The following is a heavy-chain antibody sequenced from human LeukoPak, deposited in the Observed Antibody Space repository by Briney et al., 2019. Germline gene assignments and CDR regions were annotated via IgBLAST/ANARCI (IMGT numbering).Heavy chain of an antibody. CDR1: RATFRNYG. CDR3: SRDSAGYPDY. Sequence: GSSVKVSCKTSRATFRNYGITWVRQVPGQGLEWMGRIIPIHGVAHTAQRFQGRVNITADESTNTIYMAVSSLRSEDTAMYYCSRDSAGYPDYWGQGTLVTVTS. J-gene: IGHJ4*02. D-gene: IGHD2-15*01. CDR2: IIPIHGVA. V-gene: IGHV1-69*04.